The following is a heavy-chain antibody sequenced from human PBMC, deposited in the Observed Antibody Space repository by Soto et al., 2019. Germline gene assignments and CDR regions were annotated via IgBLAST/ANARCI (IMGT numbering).Heavy chain of an antibody. CDR1: GYTFTSYG. CDR3: VRLWPPPYSDALTDYTDAFDY. J-gene: IGHJ4*02. D-gene: IGHD3-9*01. Sequence: GASVKVSCKASGYTFTSYGISWVRQAPGQGLQWMGLISAYNGNTDYAQKLQGRVTMTRDTSINTAYLELSGLASEDTAVYYCVRLWPPPYSDALTDYTDAFDYWGQGTLVTVSS. V-gene: IGHV1-18*01. CDR2: ISAYNGNT.